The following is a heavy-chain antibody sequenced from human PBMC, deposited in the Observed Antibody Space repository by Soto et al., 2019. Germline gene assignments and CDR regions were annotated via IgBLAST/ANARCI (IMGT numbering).Heavy chain of an antibody. CDR2: ISSSSSYI. D-gene: IGHD2-15*01. CDR3: ARSGYCSGGSCSYYFDY. V-gene: IGHV3-21*01. J-gene: IGHJ4*02. Sequence: GGSLRLSCAASGFTFSSYSMNWVRQAPGKGLEWVSSISSSSSYIYYADSVKGRFTISRDNAKNSLYLQMNSLRAEDTAVYYCARSGYCSGGSCSYYFDYWGQGTLVTVS. CDR1: GFTFSSYS.